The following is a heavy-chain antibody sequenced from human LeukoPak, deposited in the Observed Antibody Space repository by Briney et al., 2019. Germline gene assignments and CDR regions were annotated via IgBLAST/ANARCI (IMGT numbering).Heavy chain of an antibody. CDR1: GFTFSDYY. J-gene: IGHJ6*02. D-gene: IGHD6-13*01. V-gene: IGHV3-72*01. CDR3: ARASSSWPYYYYGMDV. CDR2: TRNKANSYTT. Sequence: GGSLRLSCAASGFTFSDYYMDWVRQAPGKGLEWVGRTRNKANSYTTEYAASVKGRFTISRDDSKNSLYLQMNSLKTEDTAVYYCARASSSWPYYYYGMDVWGQGTTVTVSS.